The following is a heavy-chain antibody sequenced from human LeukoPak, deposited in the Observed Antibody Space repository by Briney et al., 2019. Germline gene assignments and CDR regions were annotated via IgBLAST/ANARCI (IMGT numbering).Heavy chain of an antibody. CDR3: ARSTMVRGVMMRPAFDP. CDR1: GYTFTSYA. V-gene: IGHV1-3*01. J-gene: IGHJ5*02. CDR2: INAGNGNT. D-gene: IGHD3-10*01. Sequence: ASVKVSCKASGYTFTSYAMHWVRQAPGQRLEWMGWINAGNGNTKYSQKFQGRVTITRDTSASTACMELSSLRSEDTAVYYCARSTMVRGVMMRPAFDPWGQGTLVTVSS.